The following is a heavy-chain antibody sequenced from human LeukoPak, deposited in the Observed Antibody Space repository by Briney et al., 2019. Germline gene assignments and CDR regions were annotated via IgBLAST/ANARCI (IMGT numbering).Heavy chain of an antibody. CDR1: GLTVSTNY. CDR2: IYSGGST. V-gene: IGHV3-53*01. J-gene: IGHJ5*02. CDR3: ASDYPSFHS. D-gene: IGHD3-16*01. Sequence: PGGSLRLSCEASGLTVSTNYMSWVSQAPGKGMEWVSVIYSGGSTYYADSVKGRFTISRDSSKNTLFLQMNSLRAEDTAVYYCASDYPSFHSWGQGTLVTVSS.